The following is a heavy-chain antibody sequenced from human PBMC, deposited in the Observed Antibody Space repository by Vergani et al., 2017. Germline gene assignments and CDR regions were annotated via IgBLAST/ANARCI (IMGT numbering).Heavy chain of an antibody. CDR3: AKRKGKVGATSPEPFDY. J-gene: IGHJ4*02. Sequence: VQLVESGGGVVQPGGSLRLSCAASGFTFSSYAMSWVRQAPGKGLEWVSAISGSGGSTYYADSVKGRFTISRDNSKNTLYLQMNSLRAEDTAVYYCAKRKGKVGATSPEPFDYWGQGTLVTVSS. CDR2: ISGSGGST. V-gene: IGHV3-23*04. D-gene: IGHD1-26*01. CDR1: GFTFSSYA.